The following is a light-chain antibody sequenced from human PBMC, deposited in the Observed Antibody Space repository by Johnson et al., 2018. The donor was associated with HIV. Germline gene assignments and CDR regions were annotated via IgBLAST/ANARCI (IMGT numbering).Light chain of an antibody. CDR1: SSDIGNNY. Sequence: QSVLTQPPSVSAAPGQKVTISCSGSSSDIGNNYVSWYQQLPGTAPKLLIYDNNKRPSGIPDRFSGSKSGTSATLGITGLWPEDWADYFCLGWDTSLMANVFGTGTKVTVL. CDR2: DNN. J-gene: IGLJ1*01. V-gene: IGLV1-41*02. CDR3: LGWDTSLMANV.